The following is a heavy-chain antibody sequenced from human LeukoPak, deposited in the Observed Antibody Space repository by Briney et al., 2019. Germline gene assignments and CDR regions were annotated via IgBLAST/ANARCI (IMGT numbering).Heavy chain of an antibody. V-gene: IGHV1-18*01. CDR2: ISAYNGNT. CDR1: GYTFTSYG. Sequence: ASVKVSCKASGYTFTSYGISWMRQAPGQGLEWMGWISAYNGNTNYAQKLQGRVTMTTDTSTSTAYMELRSLRSDDTAVYYCARTPVYGDYSGGYAFDIWGQGTMVTVSS. D-gene: IGHD4-17*01. CDR3: ARTPVYGDYSGGYAFDI. J-gene: IGHJ3*02.